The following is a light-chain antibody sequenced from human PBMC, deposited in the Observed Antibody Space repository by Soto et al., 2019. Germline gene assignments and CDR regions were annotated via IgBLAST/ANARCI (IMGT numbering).Light chain of an antibody. CDR3: QQHNHLLPEYT. J-gene: IGKJ2*01. CDR1: QSISSH. Sequence: EIMMTQSPATLSVSPGERATLFCRASQSISSHLVWYQQKPGRAPRLLIYSASTRASGVPARFRGSGSGTEFTLTISSLQSEDFAVDSCQQHNHLLPEYTFGQGTKLEI. V-gene: IGKV3-15*01. CDR2: SAS.